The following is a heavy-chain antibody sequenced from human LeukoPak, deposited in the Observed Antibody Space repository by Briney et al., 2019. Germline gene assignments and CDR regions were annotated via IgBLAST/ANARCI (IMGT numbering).Heavy chain of an antibody. CDR2: ISYDGSNK. CDR1: GFTFSSYA. CDR3: ARDRIQLWLRDAFDI. D-gene: IGHD5-18*01. Sequence: GGSLRLSCVASGFTFSSYAMSWVRQAPGKGLEWVAVISYDGSNKYYADSVKGRFTISRDNSKNTLYLQMNSLRAEDTAVYYCARDRIQLWLRDAFDIWGQGTMVTVSS. J-gene: IGHJ3*02. V-gene: IGHV3-30*04.